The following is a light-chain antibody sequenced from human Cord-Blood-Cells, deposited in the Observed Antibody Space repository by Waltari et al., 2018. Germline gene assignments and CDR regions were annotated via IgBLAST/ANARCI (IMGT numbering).Light chain of an antibody. Sequence: IQMTQSPSTLSASVGGRAPITCRASQSISSWLAWYQQKPGKAPMLLIYKASSLESGFPSRFTGSGSGTEFTLTISSLQPDDFATYYCQKYNSYSTFGQGTKVEIK. CDR1: QSISSW. CDR3: QKYNSYST. CDR2: KAS. V-gene: IGKV1-5*03. J-gene: IGKJ1*01.